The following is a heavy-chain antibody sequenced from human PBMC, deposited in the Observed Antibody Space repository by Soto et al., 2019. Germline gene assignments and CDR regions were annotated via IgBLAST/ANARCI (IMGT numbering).Heavy chain of an antibody. V-gene: IGHV1-18*01. CDR3: ARAAYCSRTTCYRMDV. Sequence: ASVKVSCKASGYTYSTYGINWVRQAPGQGLEWMGWISTYNDNTNYAQKFQGRVTMTGDTSTNTAYMELRSLRSDNTAVYYCARAAYCSRTTCYRMDVWGQGTTVTVSS. CDR2: ISTYNDNT. J-gene: IGHJ6*02. CDR1: GYTYSTYG. D-gene: IGHD2-2*02.